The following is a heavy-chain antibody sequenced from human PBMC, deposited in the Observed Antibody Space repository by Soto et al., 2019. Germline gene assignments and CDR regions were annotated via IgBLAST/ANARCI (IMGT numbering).Heavy chain of an antibody. CDR1: GYSFTSYV. CDR3: ARGVENIVVVLDVFGYYGMDV. J-gene: IGHJ6*02. D-gene: IGHD2-2*01. Sequence: ASVKVSCKASGYSFTSYVIYWVRQAPGQRLEWMGWINAGNGNTKYSQKLQGRVTFTGDTSASTAHMELSSLRSEDTAVYFCARGVENIVVVLDVFGYYGMDVWGQGTTVTVSS. V-gene: IGHV1-3*01. CDR2: INAGNGNT.